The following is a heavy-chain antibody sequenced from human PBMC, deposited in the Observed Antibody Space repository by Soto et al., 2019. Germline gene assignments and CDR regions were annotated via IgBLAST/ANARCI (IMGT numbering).Heavy chain of an antibody. CDR1: GFTFSSYA. J-gene: IGHJ3*02. Sequence: GESLKISCAASGFTFSSYAMHWVRQAPGKGLEWVAVISYDGSNKYYADSVKGRFTISRDNSKNTLYLQMNSMRAEDTAVYYCARDLVSDPLHDAFDIWGQGTMVTVSS. V-gene: IGHV3-30*04. CDR3: ARDLVSDPLHDAFDI. CDR2: ISYDGSNK.